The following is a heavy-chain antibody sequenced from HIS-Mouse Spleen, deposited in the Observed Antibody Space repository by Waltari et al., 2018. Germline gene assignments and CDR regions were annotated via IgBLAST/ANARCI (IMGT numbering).Heavy chain of an antibody. CDR2: ISWNSGSI. Sequence: EVQLVESGGGLVEPGRSLRLSCAASGSTFAVYAMHWVRQAPGKGLEWVSGISWNSGSIGYADSVKGRFTISRDNAKNSLYLQMNSLRAEDTALYYCAKDGRSLNYWGQGTLVTVSS. J-gene: IGHJ4*02. V-gene: IGHV3-9*01. CDR3: AKDGRSLNY. CDR1: GSTFAVYA.